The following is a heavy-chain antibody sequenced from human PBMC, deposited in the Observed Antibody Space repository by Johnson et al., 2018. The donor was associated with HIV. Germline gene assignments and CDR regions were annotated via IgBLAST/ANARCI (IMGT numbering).Heavy chain of an antibody. CDR1: GFTFSDCY. Sequence: VQLVESGGGLVKPGGSLRLSCAASGFTFSDCYMSWLRQAPGKGLEWVANIKQDGSEKYYVDSVKGRFTISRDNAKNSLYLQMNSLRAEDTAVYYCARDYYDSSGYHHAFDIWGQGTMVTVSS. D-gene: IGHD3-22*01. V-gene: IGHV3-7*01. CDR2: IKQDGSEK. CDR3: ARDYYDSSGYHHAFDI. J-gene: IGHJ3*02.